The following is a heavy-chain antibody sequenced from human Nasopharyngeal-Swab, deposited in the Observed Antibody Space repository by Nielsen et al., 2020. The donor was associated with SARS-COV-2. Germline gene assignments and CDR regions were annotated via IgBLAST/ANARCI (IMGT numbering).Heavy chain of an antibody. CDR3: AREIVGADQQNNWFDP. D-gene: IGHD1-26*01. Sequence: ASVKVSCKASGYTFTSYDINWVRQATGQGLEWMGWMNPNSGNTGYAQKFQGRVTITRNTSISTAYMELSSLRSEDTAVYYCAREIVGADQQNNWFDPWGQGTLVTVSS. V-gene: IGHV1-8*03. J-gene: IGHJ5*02. CDR2: MNPNSGNT. CDR1: GYTFTSYD.